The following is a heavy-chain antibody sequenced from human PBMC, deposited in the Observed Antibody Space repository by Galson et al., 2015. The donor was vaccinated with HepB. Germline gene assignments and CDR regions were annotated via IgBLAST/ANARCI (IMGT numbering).Heavy chain of an antibody. CDR1: GYTFTSYG. D-gene: IGHD6-13*01. Sequence: SGAEVKKPGESLRISCKASGYTFTSYGISWVRQAPGQGLEWMGWISAYNGNTNYAQKLQGRVTMTTDTSTSTAYMELRSLRSDDTAVYYCVVRSSSYYDYWGQRTLVTVSS. V-gene: IGHV1-18*04. CDR2: ISAYNGNT. J-gene: IGHJ4*02. CDR3: VVRSSSYYDY.